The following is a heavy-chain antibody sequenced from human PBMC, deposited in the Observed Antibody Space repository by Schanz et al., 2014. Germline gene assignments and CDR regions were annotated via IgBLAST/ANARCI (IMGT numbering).Heavy chain of an antibody. V-gene: IGHV3-33*08. CDR1: GFTFSSYG. J-gene: IGHJ6*03. CDR2: IWYDGSNE. Sequence: VQLLESGGGLVQPGGSLRLSCAASGFTFSSYGMHWVRQAPGKGLEWVAVIWYDGSNEYYADSVKGRFTISRDNPKKTLYLQMNSLRAEDTAVYYCARDHQWLARYYMDVWGKGTTVTVSS. D-gene: IGHD6-19*01. CDR3: ARDHQWLARYYMDV.